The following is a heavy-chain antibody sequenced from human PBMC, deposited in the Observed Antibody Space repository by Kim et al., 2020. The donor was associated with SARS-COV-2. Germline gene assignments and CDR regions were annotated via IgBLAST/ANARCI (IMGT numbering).Heavy chain of an antibody. Sequence: SETLSLTCTVSSGSVGSYYWTWIRQPPGKRLEWIGFIFNSGTTHYNPSLKTRVTISLDTSNNQFSLSLGSVTTADTALYFCAREVWPNGFDMWSQGTMITVSS. CDR3: AREVWPNGFDM. CDR2: IFNSGTT. V-gene: IGHV4-59*02. CDR1: SGSVGSYY. J-gene: IGHJ3*02. D-gene: IGHD2-21*01.